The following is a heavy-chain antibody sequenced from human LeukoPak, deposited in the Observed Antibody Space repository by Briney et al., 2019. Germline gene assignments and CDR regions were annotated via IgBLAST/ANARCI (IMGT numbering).Heavy chain of an antibody. CDR2: ISGSGNST. CDR1: GLTFSDYA. J-gene: IGHJ4*02. V-gene: IGHV3-23*01. CDR3: AKDDAWLRFGE. D-gene: IGHD3-10*01. Sequence: PGGSLRLSCAASGLTFSDYAMSWVRQAPGKGLEWVSTISGSGNSTYYADSVKGRFTISRDNSKNTLYLEVISLTAEDTAVYYCAKDDAWLRFGEWSQGTLVTVSS.